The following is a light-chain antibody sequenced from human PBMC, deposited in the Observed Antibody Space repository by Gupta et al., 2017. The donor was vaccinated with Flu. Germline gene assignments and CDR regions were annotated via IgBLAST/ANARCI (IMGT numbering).Light chain of an antibody. J-gene: IGKJ4*01. CDR3: QQRSNWLLT. CDR1: QSVNNY. Sequence: ELVLTQSPGTLSLSPGERATLSCRASQSVNNYLAWYQQKPGQAPRLLIYDASNRATGIPARFSGSGSGTDFTLTISSLEPEDFAVYYCQQRSNWLLTLGGGTKVEIK. V-gene: IGKV3-11*01. CDR2: DAS.